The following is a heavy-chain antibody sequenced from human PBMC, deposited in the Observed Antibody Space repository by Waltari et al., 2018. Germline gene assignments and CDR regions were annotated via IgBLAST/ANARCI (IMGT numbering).Heavy chain of an antibody. CDR3: AKDAFGNTYLDH. V-gene: IGHV3-30*18. Sequence: QVQLVESGGGVVQPAMSLRLSCAASGFSLGTFGMHWVRQAPGKGLEWVALASFDGSTTYYADSVRGRFTISRDNSKNTLYLDINTLRVDDTAIYYCAKDAFGNTYLDHWGQGTLVTVSS. CDR2: ASFDGSTT. D-gene: IGHD3-10*01. J-gene: IGHJ5*02. CDR1: GFSLGTFG.